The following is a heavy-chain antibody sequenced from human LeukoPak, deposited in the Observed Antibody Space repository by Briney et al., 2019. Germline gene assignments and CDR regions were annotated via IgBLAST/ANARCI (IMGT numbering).Heavy chain of an antibody. CDR2: ISGSGGST. Sequence: PGGSLRLSCAASGFTFSSYAMSWVRQAPGKGLEWVSAISGSGGSTYYADSVKGRFTISRDNSKNTLYLQMNSLRAEDTAVYYCAKTGPELQLWSPSGRHFDYWGQGTLVTVSS. D-gene: IGHD5-18*01. J-gene: IGHJ4*02. CDR1: GFTFSSYA. CDR3: AKTGPELQLWSPSGRHFDY. V-gene: IGHV3-23*01.